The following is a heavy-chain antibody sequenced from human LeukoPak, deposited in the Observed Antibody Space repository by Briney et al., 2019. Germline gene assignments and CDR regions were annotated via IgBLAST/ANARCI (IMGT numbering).Heavy chain of an antibody. CDR1: GFTFSSYG. CDR3: AKDYYDSSGQAIDY. Sequence: GGSQRLSCAASGFTFSSYGMHWVRQAPGKGLEWVAFIRYDGSNKYYADSVRGRFTISRDNSKNTLYLQMNSLRAEDTAVYYCAKDYYDSSGQAIDYWGQGTLVTVSS. V-gene: IGHV3-30*02. CDR2: IRYDGSNK. J-gene: IGHJ4*02. D-gene: IGHD3-22*01.